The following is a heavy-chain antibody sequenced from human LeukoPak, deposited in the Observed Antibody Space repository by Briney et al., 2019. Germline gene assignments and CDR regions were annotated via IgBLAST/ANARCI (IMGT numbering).Heavy chain of an antibody. CDR1: GDIVSSNSAA. D-gene: IGHD2-15*01. Sequence: SQTLSLTCAISGDIVSSNSAAWNWIRQSPSRGLEWLGRTYYRSKWYNDYAVSVKSRITINPDTSKNQFSLQLNSVTPEDTAVYYCARGRCSGGSCYYHYYYGMDVWGQGTTVTVSS. J-gene: IGHJ6*02. CDR2: TYYRSKWYN. CDR3: ARGRCSGGSCYYHYYYGMDV. V-gene: IGHV6-1*01.